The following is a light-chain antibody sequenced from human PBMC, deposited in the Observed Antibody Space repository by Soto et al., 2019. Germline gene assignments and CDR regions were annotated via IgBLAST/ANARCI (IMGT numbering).Light chain of an antibody. CDR3: MLLYTGARV. V-gene: IGLV7-46*01. CDR1: TGSVTSGHY. CDR2: DTS. Sequence: QAVVTQEPSLTVSPGGTVTLTCGSNTGSVTSGHYPYWFQQKPGQVPRRLIYDTSNKHSWTPARFSGSLLGGKAALTLSGAQPEDEADYYCMLLYTGARVFGGGTKVTVL. J-gene: IGLJ3*02.